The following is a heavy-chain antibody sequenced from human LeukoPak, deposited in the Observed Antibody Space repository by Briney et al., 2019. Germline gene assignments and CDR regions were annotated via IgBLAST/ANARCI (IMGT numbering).Heavy chain of an antibody. V-gene: IGHV4-4*07. Sequence: SETLSLTCTVSGDSISGYYWSWLRQPAGEGLEWIGRLYTSGDTNYNPSLKSRITMSFDTSRNQFSLRLTSVTAADTAVYYCARGGIAMAGYYFFYYMDVWGKGTTVTVSS. J-gene: IGHJ6*03. CDR3: ARGGIAMAGYYFFYYMDV. CDR2: LYTSGDT. CDR1: GDSISGYY. D-gene: IGHD6-19*01.